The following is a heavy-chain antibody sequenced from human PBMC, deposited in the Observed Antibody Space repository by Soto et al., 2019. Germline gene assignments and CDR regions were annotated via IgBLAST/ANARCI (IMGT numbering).Heavy chain of an antibody. J-gene: IGHJ3*02. CDR2: ISSSGDST. V-gene: IGHV3-23*01. D-gene: IGHD4-17*01. CDR1: GFIFSTYA. Sequence: EVQLLESGGSLVQPGGSLRLSCAASGFIFSTYAMNWVRQTPGKGLEWVSAISSSGDSTYYAESVRGRFTISRDNSINPLYLQMSRLRTEDTAVYYCAHPRGYGVFDAVDIWGQGTMVTVSS. CDR3: AHPRGYGVFDAVDI.